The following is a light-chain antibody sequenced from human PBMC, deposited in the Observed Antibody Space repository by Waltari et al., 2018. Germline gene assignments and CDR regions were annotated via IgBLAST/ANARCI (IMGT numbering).Light chain of an antibody. CDR3: TSFTSSNTWV. CDR1: SSDVGGSNY. V-gene: IGLV2-14*01. CDR2: EVT. Sequence: QSALTQPAPVSGSPGQSITIPCTGTSSDVGGSNYVSWYQQHPGKAPKVMIYEVTNRPSGVSHRFSGSKSDNTASLTISGLQAEDEADYYCTSFTSSNTWVFGGGTKLTVL. J-gene: IGLJ3*02.